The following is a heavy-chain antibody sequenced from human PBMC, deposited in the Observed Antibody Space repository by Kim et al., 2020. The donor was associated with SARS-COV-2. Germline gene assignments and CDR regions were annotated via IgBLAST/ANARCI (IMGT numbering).Heavy chain of an antibody. CDR2: INTNTGNP. CDR1: GYTFTSYA. J-gene: IGHJ6*02. V-gene: IGHV7-4-1*02. Sequence: ASVKVSCKASGYTFTSYAMNWVRQAPGQGLEWMGWINTNTGNPTYAQGFTGRFVFSLDTSVSTAYLQISSLKAEDTAVYYCARDIGTVTIFGVVIIPPSGMDLWGQGTTVTVSS. D-gene: IGHD3-3*01. CDR3: ARDIGTVTIFGVVIIPPSGMDL.